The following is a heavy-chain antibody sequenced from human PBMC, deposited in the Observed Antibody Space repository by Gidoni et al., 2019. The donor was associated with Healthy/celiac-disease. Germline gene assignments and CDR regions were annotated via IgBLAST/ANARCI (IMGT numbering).Heavy chain of an antibody. V-gene: IGHV3-33*01. D-gene: IGHD3-10*01. CDR3: ARDEVVVGDDAFDI. J-gene: IGHJ3*02. CDR1: GFTFSSYG. CDR2: IWYDGSNK. Sequence: QVQLVESGGGVVQPGRSLRLSCSSSGFTFSSYGMHWVRQAPGKGLEWVAVIWYDGSNKYYADSVKGRFTISRDNSKNTLYLQMNSLRAEDTAVYYCARDEVVVGDDAFDIWGQGTMVTVSS.